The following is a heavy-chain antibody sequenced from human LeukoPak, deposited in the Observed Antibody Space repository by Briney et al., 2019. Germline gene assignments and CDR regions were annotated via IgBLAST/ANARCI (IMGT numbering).Heavy chain of an antibody. J-gene: IGHJ4*02. V-gene: IGHV1-8*01. CDR1: GYTFTSYD. CDR3: AANRGYSYGQGY. Sequence: ASVKVSCKASGYTFTSYDINWVRQATGQGLEWMGWMNPNSGNTGYAQKFQGRVTMTRNTSISTAYMELSSLRSEDTAVYYCAANRGYSYGQGYWGQGTLVTVSS. D-gene: IGHD5-18*01. CDR2: MNPNSGNT.